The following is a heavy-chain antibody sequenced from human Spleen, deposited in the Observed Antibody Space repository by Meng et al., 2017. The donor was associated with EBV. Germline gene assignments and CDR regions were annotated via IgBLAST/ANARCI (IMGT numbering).Heavy chain of an antibody. CDR2: IYYSGST. CDR1: GGFISSYC. CDR3: ARVRDYGDSLNWFDP. J-gene: IGHJ5*02. D-gene: IGHD4-17*01. V-gene: IGHV4-59*01. Sequence: GRGRVNPAATVSRVCIVSGGFISSYCWCWLRQPPGKGLEGSGYIYYSGSTNYNPSLKSRATISVDTSKNPFSLKLSSVTAADTAVYYCARVRDYGDSLNWFDPWGQGTLVTVSS.